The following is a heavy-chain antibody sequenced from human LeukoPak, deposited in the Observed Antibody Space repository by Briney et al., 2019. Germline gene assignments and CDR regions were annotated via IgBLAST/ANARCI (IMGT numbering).Heavy chain of an antibody. CDR3: ARGRTVTNDFDL. V-gene: IGHV1-46*02. D-gene: IGHD4-17*01. CDR1: GYTFDVYY. Sequence: ASVKVSCKASGYTFDVYYIHWVRQAPGQGLEWMEIFNPSGGNTNYAQRFQGRVTLTRDTSTTTVYMDLSGLRPEDTAVYYCARGRTVTNDFDLWGRGTLLTVSS. CDR2: FNPSGGNT. J-gene: IGHJ2*01.